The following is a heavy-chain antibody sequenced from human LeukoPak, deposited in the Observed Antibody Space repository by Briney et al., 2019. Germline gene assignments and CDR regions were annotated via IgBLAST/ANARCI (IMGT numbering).Heavy chain of an antibody. CDR3: AEGVGYTWNTRFFDC. D-gene: IGHD1/OR15-1a*01. CDR2: IYYSGSI. J-gene: IGHJ4*02. Sequence: SETLSLTCTVSGASISGYYWTWVRQPPGKGLEWIGYIYYSGSIDYNPSLKSRVTISVDTSKSQFSLKLSSVTAADTAVYYCAEGVGYTWNTRFFDCWGQGTLVTVSS. CDR1: GASISGYY. V-gene: IGHV4-59*01.